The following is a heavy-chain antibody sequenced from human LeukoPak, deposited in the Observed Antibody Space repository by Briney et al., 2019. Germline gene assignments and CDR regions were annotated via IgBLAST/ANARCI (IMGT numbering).Heavy chain of an antibody. CDR1: GFTFSSYS. CDR2: ISSSSSSYI. V-gene: IGHV3-21*01. Sequence: GGSLRLSCAASGFTFSSYSMNWVRQAPGKGLEWVSSISSSSSSYIYYADSVKGRFTISRDNAKNSLYLQMNSLRAEDTAVYYCAREKGYGDYGSFDYWGQGTLVTVSS. D-gene: IGHD4-17*01. CDR3: AREKGYGDYGSFDY. J-gene: IGHJ4*02.